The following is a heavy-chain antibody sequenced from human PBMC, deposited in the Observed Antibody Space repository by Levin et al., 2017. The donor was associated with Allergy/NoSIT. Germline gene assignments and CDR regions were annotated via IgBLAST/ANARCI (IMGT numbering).Heavy chain of an antibody. CDR1: GFTFSSHA. J-gene: IGHJ4*02. D-gene: IGHD2-2*01. CDR3: AKVRVEEVGFWDIVVVPAAQTYDY. CDR2: ISASGSST. V-gene: IGHV3-23*01. Sequence: SGGSLRLSCAASGFTFSSHAISWVRQAPGKGLEWVSAISASGSSTYYADSVKGRFTISRDNSKNTLYLQMNSLRAEDTAVYYCAKVRVEEVGFWDIVVVPAAQTYDYWGQGTLVTVSS.